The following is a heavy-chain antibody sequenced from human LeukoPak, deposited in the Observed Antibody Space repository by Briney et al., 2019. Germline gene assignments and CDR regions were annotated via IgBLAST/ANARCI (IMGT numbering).Heavy chain of an antibody. CDR1: GFTFSSYA. D-gene: IGHD6-19*01. Sequence: GGSLRLSCAASGFTFSSYAMSWVRQAPGKGLEWVSAISGSGGSTYYADSVKGRFTISRDNSKNTLYLQMNSLSAEDTAVYYCAKGPRSGWSLLYFDYWGQGTLVTVSS. CDR3: AKGPRSGWSLLYFDY. V-gene: IGHV3-23*01. J-gene: IGHJ4*02. CDR2: ISGSGGST.